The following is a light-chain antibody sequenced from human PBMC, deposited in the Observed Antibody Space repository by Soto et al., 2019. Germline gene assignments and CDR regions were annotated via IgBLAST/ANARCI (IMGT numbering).Light chain of an antibody. CDR2: DAS. J-gene: IGKJ4*01. V-gene: IGKV3-11*01. CDR1: QSVSSY. Sequence: EIVLTQSPATLSLSPGARATLSCRASQSVSSYLAWYQQKPGQAPRLLIDDASNRATGIPARFSVSGSGTDFTLTISSLEPEDFAVYYCQQRSNWLLTFGGGTKVEIK. CDR3: QQRSNWLLT.